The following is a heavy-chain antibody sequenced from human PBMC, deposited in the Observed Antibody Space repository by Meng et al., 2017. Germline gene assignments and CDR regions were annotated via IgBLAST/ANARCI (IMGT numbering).Heavy chain of an antibody. V-gene: IGHV7-4-1*02. CDR1: GYTFTSYA. Sequence: ASVKVSCKASGYTFTSYAMNWVRQAPGQGLEWMGWINTNTGNPTYAQGFTGRFVFSLGTSVSTAYLQISSLKAEDTAVYYCARDPHYYDSSGQDYWGQGTLVTVSS. D-gene: IGHD3-22*01. CDR3: ARDPHYYDSSGQDY. J-gene: IGHJ4*02. CDR2: INTNTGNP.